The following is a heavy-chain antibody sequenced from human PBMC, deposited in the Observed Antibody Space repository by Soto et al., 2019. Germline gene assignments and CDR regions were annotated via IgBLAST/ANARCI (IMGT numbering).Heavy chain of an antibody. CDR2: INPSGGST. CDR1: GYTFTSYY. Sequence: QVQLVQSGAEVKKPGASVKVSCKASGYTFTSYYMHWVRQAPGQGLEWMGIINPSGGSTSYAQKSQGRVTMTRDTHTSTVYMEVSSLRSEDTAVYYCARGWWLRAGLDYWGQGTLVTVSS. J-gene: IGHJ4*02. D-gene: IGHD5-12*01. CDR3: ARGWWLRAGLDY. V-gene: IGHV1-46*01.